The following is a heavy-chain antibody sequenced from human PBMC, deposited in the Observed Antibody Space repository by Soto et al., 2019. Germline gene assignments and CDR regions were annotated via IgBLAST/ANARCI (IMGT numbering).Heavy chain of an antibody. Sequence: GGSLRLSCAASGLTLSSYTMTWVRQTPGKGLEWVSTIASNNDTYHADSVKGRFTISRDNSEKTLYLQMNSLRVEDTAIYYCARDGGGFDYWGQGTLVTVSS. CDR3: ARDGGGFDY. CDR1: GLTLSSYT. D-gene: IGHD3-16*01. CDR2: IASNNDT. J-gene: IGHJ4*02. V-gene: IGHV3-23*01.